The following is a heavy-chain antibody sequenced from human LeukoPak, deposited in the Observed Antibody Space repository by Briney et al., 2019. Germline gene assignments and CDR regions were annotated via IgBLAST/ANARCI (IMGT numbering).Heavy chain of an antibody. V-gene: IGHV4-31*03. CDR3: ASRRDGSGSYDY. CDR2: IYYSGST. CDR1: GGSISSGGYS. D-gene: IGHD3-10*01. Sequence: PSETLSLTCTVSGGSISSGGYSWSWIRQHPGKGLEWIGYIYYSGSTYYNPSLKSRVTISVDTSMNQFSLKLSSVTAADTAVYYCASRRDGSGSYDYWGQGTLVTVSS. J-gene: IGHJ4*02.